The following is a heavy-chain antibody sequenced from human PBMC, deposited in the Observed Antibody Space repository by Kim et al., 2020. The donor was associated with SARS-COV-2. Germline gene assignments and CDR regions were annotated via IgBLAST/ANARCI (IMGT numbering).Heavy chain of an antibody. J-gene: IGHJ6*02. CDR1: GFTFSSYS. V-gene: IGHV3-48*02. Sequence: GGSLRLSCAASGFTFSSYSMNWVRQAPGKGLEWVSYISSSSSTIYYADSVKGRFTISRDNAKNSLYLQMNSLRDEDTAVYYCASVPTYYDILTGSYYYYYGMDVWGQGTTVTVSS. D-gene: IGHD3-9*01. CDR3: ASVPTYYDILTGSYYYYYGMDV. CDR2: ISSSSSTI.